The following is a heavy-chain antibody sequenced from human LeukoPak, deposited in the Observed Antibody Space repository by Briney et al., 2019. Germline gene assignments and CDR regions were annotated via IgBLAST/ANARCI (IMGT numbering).Heavy chain of an antibody. CDR2: ISGSGGGT. D-gene: IGHD3-10*01. CDR1: GFTFSSYA. V-gene: IGHV3-23*01. J-gene: IGHJ4*02. CDR3: ARKYGSGSYYYDY. Sequence: GGSLRLSCVASGFTFSSYAMTWVRQAPGKGLEWVSAISGSGGGTYYADSVKGRFTISRDNSKNTLYLQMNSLSAEDTAVYYCARKYGSGSYYYDYWGQGTLVTVSS.